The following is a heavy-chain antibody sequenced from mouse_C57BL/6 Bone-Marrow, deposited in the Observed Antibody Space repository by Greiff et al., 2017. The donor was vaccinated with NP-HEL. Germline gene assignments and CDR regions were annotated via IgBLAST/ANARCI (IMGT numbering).Heavy chain of an antibody. CDR2: ISSGGSYI. J-gene: IGHJ3*01. V-gene: IGHV5-6*01. CDR3: ARQNDGYSLAY. CDR1: GFTFSSYG. D-gene: IGHD2-3*01. Sequence: EVKLMESGGDLVKPGGSLKLSCAASGFTFSSYGMSWVRQTPDKRLEWVATISSGGSYIYYPDSVKGRFTISRDNAKNTLYLQMSSLKSEDTAMYYCARQNDGYSLAYWGKGTLVTVSA.